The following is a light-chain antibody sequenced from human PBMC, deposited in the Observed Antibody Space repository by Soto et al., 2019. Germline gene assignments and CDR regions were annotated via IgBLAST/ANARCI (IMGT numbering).Light chain of an antibody. V-gene: IGKV1-5*01. CDR1: QSISSW. CDR3: QQYNSYWWT. J-gene: IGKJ1*01. CDR2: DAS. Sequence: IQMTQSPSTLSASVGDRVTITCRASQSISSWLAWYQQKPGKAPKLLIYDASSLESGVPSRFSGSGSGTEFTLTISSLQPDDFATYYCQQYNSYWWTFGQGTKVDI.